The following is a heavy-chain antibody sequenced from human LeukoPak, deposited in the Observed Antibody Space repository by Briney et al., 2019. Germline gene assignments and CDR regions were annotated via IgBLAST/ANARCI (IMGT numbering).Heavy chain of an antibody. J-gene: IGHJ6*02. V-gene: IGHV4-30-4*07. D-gene: IGHD7-27*01. Sequence: PSQTLSLTCAVSGGSISSGGYSWSWIRQPPGKGLEWIGYIYYSGSTDYNPSLKSRVTISVDTSKNQFSLKLSSVTAADTAVYYCARGVNWGSPPWYYYGMDVWGQGTTVTVSS. CDR2: IYYSGST. CDR1: GGSISSGGYS. CDR3: ARGVNWGSPPWYYYGMDV.